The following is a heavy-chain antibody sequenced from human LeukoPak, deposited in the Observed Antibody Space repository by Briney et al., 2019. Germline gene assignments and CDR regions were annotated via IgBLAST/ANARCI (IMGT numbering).Heavy chain of an antibody. J-gene: IGHJ5*02. Sequence: ASVKVSCKASGYTFTTYAMHWVRQAPGQGLEWMGWMNPNSGNTGYAQKFQGRVTMTRNTSISTAYMELSSLRSEDTAVYYCARGARVSMIVVVLERDNWFDPWGQGTLVTVSS. CDR1: GYTFTTYA. CDR2: MNPNSGNT. V-gene: IGHV1-8*02. D-gene: IGHD3-22*01. CDR3: ARGARVSMIVVVLERDNWFDP.